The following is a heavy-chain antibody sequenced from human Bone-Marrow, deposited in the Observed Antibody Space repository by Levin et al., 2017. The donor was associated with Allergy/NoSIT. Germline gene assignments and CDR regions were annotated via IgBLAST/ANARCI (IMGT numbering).Heavy chain of an antibody. D-gene: IGHD3-10*01. V-gene: IGHV3-30-3*01. CDR2: ISSDGINK. CDR1: GFTFKTFT. J-gene: IGHJ6*03. Sequence: GESLKISCAASGFTFKTFTMHWVRQAPGKGLDWVALISSDGINKYYADSVKGRFTISRDNSKNTVYLQMNSVRAEDTALYYCARKGGWFGEPYYYCMDVWGKGTTVTVSS. CDR3: ARKGGWFGEPYYYCMDV.